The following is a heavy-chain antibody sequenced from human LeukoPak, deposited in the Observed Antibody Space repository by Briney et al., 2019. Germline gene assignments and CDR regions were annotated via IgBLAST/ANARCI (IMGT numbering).Heavy chain of an antibody. Sequence: GGSLRLSCAASGFTFSSYWMSWVRQAPGKGLEWVANIKQDGSEKYYVDSVKGRFTISGDNAKNSLYLQVNSLRAEDTAVHYCARNQRRLDYWGQGTLVTVSS. V-gene: IGHV3-7*01. D-gene: IGHD1-14*01. CDR1: GFTFSSYW. CDR3: ARNQRRLDY. J-gene: IGHJ4*02. CDR2: IKQDGSEK.